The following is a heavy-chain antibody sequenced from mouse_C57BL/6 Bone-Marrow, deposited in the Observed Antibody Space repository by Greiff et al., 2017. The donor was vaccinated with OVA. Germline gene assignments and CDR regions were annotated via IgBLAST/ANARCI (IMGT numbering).Heavy chain of an antibody. CDR2: IYPGSGHT. Sequence: QVQLKQSGPELVKPGASVKISCKASGYSFTSYYIHWVKQRPGQGLEWIGWIYPGSGHTKYNEKFKGTATLTADTTSSTAYMQLSSLTSEDSAVYYWTRSRWLLPYFDYWGQGTTLTVSS. V-gene: IGHV1-66*01. D-gene: IGHD2-3*01. CDR3: TRSRWLLPYFDY. J-gene: IGHJ2*01. CDR1: GYSFTSYY.